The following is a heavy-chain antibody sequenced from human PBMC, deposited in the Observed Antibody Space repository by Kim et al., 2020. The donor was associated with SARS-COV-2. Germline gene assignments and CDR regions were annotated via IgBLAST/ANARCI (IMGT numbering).Heavy chain of an antibody. CDR1: GFTFSSYG. J-gene: IGHJ4*02. D-gene: IGHD3-22*01. CDR3: ARELRDYYDSSGYYPPPPFDY. Sequence: GGSLRLSCAASGFTFSSYGMHWVRQAPGKGLEWVAVIWYDGSNKYYADSVKGRFTISRDNSKNTLYLQMNSLRAEDTAVYYCARELRDYYDSSGYYPPPPFDYWGQGTLVTVSS. V-gene: IGHV3-33*01. CDR2: IWYDGSNK.